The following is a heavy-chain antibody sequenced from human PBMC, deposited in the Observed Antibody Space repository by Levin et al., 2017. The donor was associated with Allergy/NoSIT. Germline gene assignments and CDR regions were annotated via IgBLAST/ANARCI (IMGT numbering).Heavy chain of an antibody. D-gene: IGHD4-11*01. CDR2: IYYSGST. CDR3: VGRFAASSNWDFDY. J-gene: IGHJ4*02. Sequence: PSETLSLTCTVSGDSIGSRSYYWGWIRQPPGKGLEWIGSIYYSGSTYYNPSLKSRVTISVDTSKNQFSLKLTSVTAADTAVYCCVGRFAASSNWDFDYWGQGTLVTVSS. CDR1: GDSIGSRSYY. V-gene: IGHV4-39*01.